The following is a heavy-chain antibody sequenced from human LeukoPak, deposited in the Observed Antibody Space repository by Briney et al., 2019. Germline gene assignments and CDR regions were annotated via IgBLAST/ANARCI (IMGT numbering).Heavy chain of an antibody. CDR1: GGSISSSSYY. CDR2: IYYRGSI. Sequence: SETLSLTCTVSGGSISSSSYYWGWIRQPPGKGLQWIGTIYYRGSIYYNPSLKSRVTISVDTSKNQFSLKLSSVTAADTAVYYCARGERYSSGWYGEYYFDYWGQGTLVTVSS. D-gene: IGHD6-19*01. CDR3: ARGERYSSGWYGEYYFDY. V-gene: IGHV4-39*01. J-gene: IGHJ4*02.